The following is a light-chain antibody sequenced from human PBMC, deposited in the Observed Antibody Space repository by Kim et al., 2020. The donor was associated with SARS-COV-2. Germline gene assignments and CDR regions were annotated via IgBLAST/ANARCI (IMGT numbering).Light chain of an antibody. Sequence: EIVMTQSPATLSVSPGERATLSCWASQSISRSLAWYQQKPGQAPRLLIYGASTRATGIPARFSGSGSETEFTLTISSLQSEDFALYFCQKYDNWLFTFGQGTKLEI. J-gene: IGKJ2*01. V-gene: IGKV3-15*01. CDR3: QKYDNWLFT. CDR1: QSISRS. CDR2: GAS.